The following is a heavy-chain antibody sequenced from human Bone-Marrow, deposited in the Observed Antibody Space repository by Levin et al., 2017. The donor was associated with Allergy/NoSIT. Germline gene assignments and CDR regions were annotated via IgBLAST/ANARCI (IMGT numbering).Heavy chain of an antibody. CDR3: AKDVTMVRGVGYGMDV. D-gene: IGHD3-10*01. CDR2: ISWNSGSI. CDR1: GFTFDDYA. Sequence: LSLTCAASGFTFDDYAMHWVRQAPGKGLEWVSGISWNSGSIGYADSVKGRFTISRDNAKNSLYLQMNSLRAEDTALYYCAKDVTMVRGVGYGMDVWGQGTTVTVSS. V-gene: IGHV3-9*01. J-gene: IGHJ6*02.